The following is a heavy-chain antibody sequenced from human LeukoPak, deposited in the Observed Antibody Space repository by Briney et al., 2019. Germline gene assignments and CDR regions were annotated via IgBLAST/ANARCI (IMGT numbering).Heavy chain of an antibody. Sequence: PSETLSLTCTVSGASISGYFWNWIRQPPGMGLEWIGYISSSGNTNYNPSLKSRVTISIDTSKNRFSLTLNSVTSADTAVFYCARAGYLGSSVFDYWGQGTLVTVSS. CDR2: ISSSGNT. CDR1: GASISGYF. D-gene: IGHD3-16*01. CDR3: ARAGYLGSSVFDY. J-gene: IGHJ4*02. V-gene: IGHV4-59*01.